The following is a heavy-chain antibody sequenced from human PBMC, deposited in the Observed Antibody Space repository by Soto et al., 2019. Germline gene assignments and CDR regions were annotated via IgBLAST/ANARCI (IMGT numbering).Heavy chain of an antibody. Sequence: GGSLRLSCAASGFTFSSYSMNWVRRAPGKGLEWVSSISSSSSYIYYADSVKGRFTISRDNAKNSLYLQMNSLRAEDTAVYYCARDEYDILTGLLHAFDIWGQGTMVTVSS. CDR3: ARDEYDILTGLLHAFDI. CDR1: GFTFSSYS. D-gene: IGHD3-9*01. V-gene: IGHV3-21*01. J-gene: IGHJ3*02. CDR2: ISSSSSYI.